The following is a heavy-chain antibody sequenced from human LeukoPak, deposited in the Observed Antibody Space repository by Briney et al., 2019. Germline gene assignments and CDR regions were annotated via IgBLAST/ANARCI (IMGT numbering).Heavy chain of an antibody. J-gene: IGHJ5*02. CDR1: GGTFSSYA. V-gene: IGHV1-69*13. Sequence: SVKVSCKASGGTFSSYAISWVRQAPGQGLEWMGGIIPIFGTANYAQKFQGRVTITADESTSTAYMELSSLRSEDTAVYYCAREGVDYDILTGLNWFDPWGQGTPVTVSS. CDR2: IIPIFGTA. CDR3: AREGVDYDILTGLNWFDP. D-gene: IGHD3-9*01.